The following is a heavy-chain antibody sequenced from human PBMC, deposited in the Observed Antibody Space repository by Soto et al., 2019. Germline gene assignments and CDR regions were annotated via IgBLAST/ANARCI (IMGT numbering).Heavy chain of an antibody. CDR1: GFTFSGSA. V-gene: IGHV3-73*01. J-gene: IGHJ6*03. CDR2: IRSKANSYAT. D-gene: IGHD6-6*01. CDR3: TRPYSSSGQYYYYMDV. Sequence: GGSLRLSCAASGFTFSGSAMHWVRQASGKGLEWVGRIRSKANSYATAYAASVKGRFTISRDDSKNTAYLQMNSLKTEETAVYYCTRPYSSSGQYYYYMDVWGKGTTVTVSS.